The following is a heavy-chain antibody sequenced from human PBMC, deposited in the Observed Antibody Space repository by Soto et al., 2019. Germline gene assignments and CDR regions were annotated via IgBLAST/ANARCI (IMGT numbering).Heavy chain of an antibody. CDR2: IYYSGST. V-gene: IGHV4-31*03. J-gene: IGHJ5*02. CDR3: ARAASDYGSGNLNWFDP. CDR1: GGSISSGGYY. D-gene: IGHD3-10*01. Sequence: QVQLQESGPGLVKPSQTLSLTCTVSGGSISSGGYYWSWIRQHPGKGLEWIGYIYYSGSTYYNPSIKSRVTISVDTSKNQFSLKLSSVTAANTAVYYCARAASDYGSGNLNWFDPWGQGTLVTVSS.